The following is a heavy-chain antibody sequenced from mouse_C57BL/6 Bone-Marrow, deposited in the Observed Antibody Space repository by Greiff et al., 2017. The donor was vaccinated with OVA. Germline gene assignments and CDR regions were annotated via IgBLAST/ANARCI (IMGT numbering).Heavy chain of an antibody. CDR2: IWSGGST. Sequence: QVQLQQSGPGLVQPSQSLSITCTVSGFSFTSYGVHWVRQSPGKGLEWLGVIWSGGSTDYNAAFISRLSISKDNSKSQVFFKMNSLQADDTAINYCAEGNHGKAMDYWGQGTSVTVSS. J-gene: IGHJ4*01. CDR3: AEGNHGKAMDY. D-gene: IGHD2-1*01. CDR1: GFSFTSYG. V-gene: IGHV2-2*01.